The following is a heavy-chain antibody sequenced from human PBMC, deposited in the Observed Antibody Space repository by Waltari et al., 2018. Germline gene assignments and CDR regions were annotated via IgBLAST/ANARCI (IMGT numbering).Heavy chain of an antibody. CDR2: ISGSGGST. J-gene: IGHJ6*02. V-gene: IGHV3-23*04. CDR3: AKDQEAAYSYGTVYYYYGMDV. D-gene: IGHD5-18*01. Sequence: EVQLVESGGGLVQPGGSLRLSCAASGFTFSSYAMGWVRQAPGTGLEWVPAISGSGGSTYYADSVKGRFTISRDNSKNTLYLQMNSLRAEDTAVYYCAKDQEAAYSYGTVYYYYGMDVWGQGTTVTVSS. CDR1: GFTFSSYA.